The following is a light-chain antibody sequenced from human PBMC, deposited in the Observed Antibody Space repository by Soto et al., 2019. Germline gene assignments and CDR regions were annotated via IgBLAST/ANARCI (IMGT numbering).Light chain of an antibody. J-gene: IGKJ5*01. CDR3: QQYNNWIT. V-gene: IGKV1-17*01. CDR2: KAS. CDR1: QGIRND. Sequence: EIQMTQYQYSLSASVGDRVTITCRASQGIRNDLGWYQQKPGKAPKRLIYKASTLESGVPSRFSGSGSGTEFTLTISSLQSEDFAVYYCQQYNNWITFGQGTRLEIK.